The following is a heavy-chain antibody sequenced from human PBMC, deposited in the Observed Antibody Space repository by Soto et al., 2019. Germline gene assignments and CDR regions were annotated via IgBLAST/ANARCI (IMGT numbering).Heavy chain of an antibody. V-gene: IGHV4-34*01. J-gene: IGHJ4*02. CDR1: GGSFSGYY. D-gene: IGHD3-10*01. CDR2: INHSGST. CDR3: ARRLLLWFGELSLSYFDY. Sequence: SETLSLTCAVYGGSFSGYYWSWIRQPPGKGLEWIGEINHSGSTNYNPSLKSRVTISVDTSKNQFSLKLSSVTAADTAVYYCARRLLLWFGELSLSYFDYWGQGTLVTVSS.